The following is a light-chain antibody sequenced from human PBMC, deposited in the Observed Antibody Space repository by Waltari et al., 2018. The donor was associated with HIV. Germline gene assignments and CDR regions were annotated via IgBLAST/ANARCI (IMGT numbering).Light chain of an antibody. CDR2: DVS. CDR1: TRDVGGYRY. Sequence: QSALTQPASVSGSPGQSINISCTGTTRDVGGYRYVSWYQQHPGKAPKLMIYDVSNRPSGVSNRFSGSKSGNTASLTISGLQAEDEADYYCSSYTSSSTYVFGTGTKVTVL. V-gene: IGLV2-14*03. J-gene: IGLJ1*01. CDR3: SSYTSSSTYV.